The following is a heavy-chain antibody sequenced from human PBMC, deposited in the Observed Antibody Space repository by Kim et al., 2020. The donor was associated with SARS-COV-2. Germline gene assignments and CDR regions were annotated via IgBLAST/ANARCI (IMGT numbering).Heavy chain of an antibody. V-gene: IGHV4-59*01. J-gene: IGHJ4*02. CDR3: ARAQKKSAPDY. CDR2: T. Sequence: TNYNPSLKSRVTISVDTSKNQFSLKLSSVTAADTAVYYCARAQKKSAPDYWGQGTLVTVSS.